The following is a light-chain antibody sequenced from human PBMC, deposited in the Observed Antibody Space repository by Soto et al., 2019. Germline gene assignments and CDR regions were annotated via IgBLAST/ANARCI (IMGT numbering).Light chain of an antibody. CDR2: EVT. CDR1: SSDIGGFGY. J-gene: IGLJ2*01. V-gene: IGLV2-14*01. Sequence: QSALTQPASVSGSPGQSITISCTGTSSDIGGFGYVSWYQQPPGKAPKLLIFEVTHRPSGISDRFSGSKSGNTASLTISGLQAEDEAHYYCSSYTSSTTLVFGGGTKVTVL. CDR3: SSYTSSTTLV.